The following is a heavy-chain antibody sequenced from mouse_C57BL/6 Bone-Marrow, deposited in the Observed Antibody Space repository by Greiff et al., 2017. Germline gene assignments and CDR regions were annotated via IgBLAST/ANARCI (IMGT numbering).Heavy chain of an antibody. CDR1: GFTFSSYA. Sequence: EVMLVESGGGLVKPGGSLKLSCAASGFTFSSYAMSWVRQTPEQRLEWVATISDGGSYTYYPDNVKGRFTISRDNAKNNLYLQMSHLKSEDKAMYDCSRDGEGYYEEVIAYWGQGTLVTVSA. J-gene: IGHJ3*01. CDR2: ISDGGSYT. D-gene: IGHD2-3*01. V-gene: IGHV5-4*01. CDR3: SRDGEGYYEEVIAY.